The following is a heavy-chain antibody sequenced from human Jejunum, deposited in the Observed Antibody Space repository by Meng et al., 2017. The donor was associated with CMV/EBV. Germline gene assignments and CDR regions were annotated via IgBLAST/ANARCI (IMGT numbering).Heavy chain of an antibody. V-gene: IGHV4-39*07. D-gene: IGHD2-8*01. Sequence: QLQLEESAPGLVKPSETLSLTCTVAGGSTITTAHYWGWIRQPPGKGLEWIGSIFYSGDTYYSPSLRRRLTISLATSKNQFSLTVNSVTAADPAVYYCARGSHPFSTYVWFDPWGQGTLVTVSS. J-gene: IGHJ5*02. CDR3: ARGSHPFSTYVWFDP. CDR2: IFYSGDT. CDR1: GGSTITTAHY.